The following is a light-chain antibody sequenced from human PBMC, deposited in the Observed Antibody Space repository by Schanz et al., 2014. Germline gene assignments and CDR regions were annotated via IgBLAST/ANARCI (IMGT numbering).Light chain of an antibody. CDR1: QSVSSN. CDR3: HHYGGSPYT. V-gene: IGKV3-20*01. J-gene: IGKJ2*01. Sequence: EIVLTQSPATLSVSPGERATLSCRASQSVSSNLAWYQQKPGQAPRLLIYGASSRATGIPDRFSGSGSGTDFTLTISRLEPEDFAVYYCHHYGGSPYTFGQGTKLEIK. CDR2: GAS.